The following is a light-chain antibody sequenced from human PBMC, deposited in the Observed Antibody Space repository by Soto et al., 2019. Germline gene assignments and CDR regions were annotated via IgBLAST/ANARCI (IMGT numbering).Light chain of an antibody. CDR2: AAT. Sequence: DIQMTQSPSSLSASVGDRVTIGCRARQNINTYLAWFQQKPGKAPKSLIYAATNLQGGVPSRFSGTGSATEFSLTISSLQPEDVATYYCQQYERYPPSFVGGTKLDI. CDR3: QQYERYPPS. J-gene: IGKJ4*01. CDR1: QNINTY. V-gene: IGKV1-16*01.